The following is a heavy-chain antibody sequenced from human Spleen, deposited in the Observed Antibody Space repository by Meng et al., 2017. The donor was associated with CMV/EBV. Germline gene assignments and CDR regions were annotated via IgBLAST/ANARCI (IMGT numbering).Heavy chain of an antibody. D-gene: IGHD4-23*01. CDR1: GGASSSSNW. J-gene: IGHJ4*02. V-gene: IGHV4-4*02. CDR3: ARDPGNSPLDY. CDR2: INHNGNT. Sequence: TCGGSGGASSSSNWWTWVRQPTGKGLEWIGEINHNGNTNYNPSLRSRVTISVDKSKNQFSLKVTSITAADTAVYYCARDPGNSPLDYWGQGILVTVSS.